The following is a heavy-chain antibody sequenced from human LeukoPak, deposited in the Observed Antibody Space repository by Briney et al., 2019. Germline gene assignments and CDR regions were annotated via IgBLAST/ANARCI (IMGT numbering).Heavy chain of an antibody. CDR2: ISSSSSTI. J-gene: IGHJ4*02. V-gene: IGHV3-48*01. CDR1: GFTFSTYS. CDR3: ASNDPRYCSSTSCHPSFDY. D-gene: IGHD2-2*01. Sequence: PGGSLRLSCAASGFTFSTYSMNWVRQAPGKGLEWVSYISSSSSTIYYADSVKGRFTISRDNAKNSLYLQMNSLRAEDTAVYYCASNDPRYCSSTSCHPSFDYWGQGTLVTVSS.